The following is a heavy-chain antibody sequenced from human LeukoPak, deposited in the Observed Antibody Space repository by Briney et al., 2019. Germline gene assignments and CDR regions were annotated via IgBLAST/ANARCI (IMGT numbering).Heavy chain of an antibody. Sequence: ASVKVSCKASGYTFTSYDINWVRQATGQGLEWMGWMNPNSGNTGYAQKFQGRVTMTRNTSISTAYMELSSLRSEDTAVYYCARGGYYYDSSGYYRWFDPWGQGTLATVSS. D-gene: IGHD3-22*01. CDR3: ARGGYYYDSSGYYRWFDP. J-gene: IGHJ5*02. V-gene: IGHV1-8*01. CDR2: MNPNSGNT. CDR1: GYTFTSYD.